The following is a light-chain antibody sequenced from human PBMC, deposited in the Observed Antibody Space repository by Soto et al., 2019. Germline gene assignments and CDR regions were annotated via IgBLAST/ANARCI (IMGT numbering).Light chain of an antibody. CDR2: GAS. CDR1: QSVSSSY. J-gene: IGKJ3*01. V-gene: IGKV3D-20*02. Sequence: VMKPAPAPLSVSPGGRATLSCRASQSVSSSYLAWYQQKPGQAPRLLIYGASTRATGIPARFSGSGSGTDFTLTISSLEPEDFAVYYCQQRSNWPPTFGPGTKVDIK. CDR3: QQRSNWPPT.